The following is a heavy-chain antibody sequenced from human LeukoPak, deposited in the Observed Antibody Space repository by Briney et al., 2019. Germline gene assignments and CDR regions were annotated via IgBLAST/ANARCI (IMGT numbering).Heavy chain of an antibody. CDR3: AGDYCSSTSCWLYFDY. V-gene: IGHV1-18*01. CDR1: GYTFTSYG. J-gene: IGHJ4*02. Sequence: EASVKVSCKAPGYTFTSYGISWVRQAPEQGLEWMGWISAYNGNTNYAQKLQGRVTMTTDTSTSTAYMELRSLRSDDTAVYYCAGDYCSSTSCWLYFDYWGQGTLVTVSS. CDR2: ISAYNGNT. D-gene: IGHD2-2*01.